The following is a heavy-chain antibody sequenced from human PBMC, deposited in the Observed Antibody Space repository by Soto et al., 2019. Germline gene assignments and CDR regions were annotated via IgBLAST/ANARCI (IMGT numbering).Heavy chain of an antibody. V-gene: IGHV4-59*01. CDR2: IYYSGST. Sequence: SETLSLTCTVSGGFSSSYYWSWIRQPPGKGLELIGYIYYSGSTKYNPSLKSRVTISIDTSKNQFSLKLSSVTAADTAVYYCARGGYGMEVWGQGTTVTVSS. CDR3: ARGGYGMEV. CDR1: GGFSSSYY. J-gene: IGHJ6*02.